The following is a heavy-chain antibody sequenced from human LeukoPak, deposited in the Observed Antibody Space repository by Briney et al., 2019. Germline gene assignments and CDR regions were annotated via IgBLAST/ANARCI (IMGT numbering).Heavy chain of an antibody. CDR2: IYHSGST. V-gene: IGHV4-59*12. Sequence: PSETLSLTCTVSGGSISSYYWSWIRQPPGKGLEWIGYIYHSGSTYYNPSLKSRVTISVDRSKNQFSLKLSSVTAADTAVYYCASIAAAGIFIDYWGQGTLVTVSS. CDR3: ASIAAAGIFIDY. D-gene: IGHD6-13*01. CDR1: GGSISSYY. J-gene: IGHJ4*02.